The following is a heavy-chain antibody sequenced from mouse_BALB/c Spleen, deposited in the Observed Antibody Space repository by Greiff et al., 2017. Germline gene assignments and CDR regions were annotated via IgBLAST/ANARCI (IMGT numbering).Heavy chain of an antibody. CDR3: ARREGYLYYAMDY. Sequence: VQLQQSGPELVKPGASVKIPCKASGYTFTDYNMDWVKQSHGKSLEWIGDINPNNGGTSYNQKFKGKATLTVDKSSSTAYMELRSLTSEDTAVYYCARREGYLYYAMDYWGQGTSVTVSS. J-gene: IGHJ4*01. CDR2: INPNNGGT. V-gene: IGHV1-18*01. CDR1: GYTFTDYN. D-gene: IGHD2-2*01.